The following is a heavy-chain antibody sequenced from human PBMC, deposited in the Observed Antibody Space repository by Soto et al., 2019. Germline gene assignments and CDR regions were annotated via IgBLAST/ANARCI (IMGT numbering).Heavy chain of an antibody. J-gene: IGHJ4*02. D-gene: IGHD2-15*01. CDR3: ARDKGYCSDTSCPDFDY. CDR2: VIPNLGVT. CDR1: GATLSIYT. Sequence: GASVKVSCKPSGATLSIYTFSWVRQAPGQGLEWMGRVIPNLGVTNYAKKFQGRFTIVVDTSTSTAYMELNSLRYEDTAVYYCARDKGYCSDTSCPDFDYWGQGTLVTVSS. V-gene: IGHV1-69*04.